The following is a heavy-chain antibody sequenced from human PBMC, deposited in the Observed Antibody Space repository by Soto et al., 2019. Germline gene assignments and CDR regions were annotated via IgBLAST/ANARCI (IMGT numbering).Heavy chain of an antibody. J-gene: IGHJ3*02. D-gene: IGHD6-19*01. CDR2: ISPHNDRT. CDR3: ARDLYYSSGRYFDHDAFDI. V-gene: IGHV1-18*01. CDR1: GYNFTSYG. Sequence: QVQLVQSGADVKKPGASVKVSCKASGYNFTSYGSSWVRQAPGQGLEWMGWISPHNDRTKYARRFQDRVTMTTETHTSTVYMELGSLRSDDTAVYYCARDLYYSSGRYFDHDAFDIWGQGTVVTVSS.